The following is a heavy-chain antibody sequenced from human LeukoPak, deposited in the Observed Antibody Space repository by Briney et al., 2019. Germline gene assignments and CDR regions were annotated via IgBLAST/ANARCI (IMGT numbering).Heavy chain of an antibody. J-gene: IGHJ4*02. CDR3: AKDSRDGYNFHY. Sequence: AGGSLRLSCAASGFTFSSYAMSWVRQAPGKGLEWVSAISGSGGSTYYADSVKGRFTISRDNSKNTLYLQMNSLRAEDTAVYYCAKDSRDGYNFHYWGQGTLVTVSS. V-gene: IGHV3-23*01. D-gene: IGHD5-24*01. CDR1: GFTFSSYA. CDR2: ISGSGGST.